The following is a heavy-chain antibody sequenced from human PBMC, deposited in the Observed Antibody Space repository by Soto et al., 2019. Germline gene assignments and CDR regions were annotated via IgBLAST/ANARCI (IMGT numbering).Heavy chain of an antibody. D-gene: IGHD6-13*01. V-gene: IGHV3-23*01. CDR3: AKDAPRGNWYFDL. CDR2: ISGNGGAT. Sequence: EVQLLESGGGLVQPGGSLRLTCAASGFAFSNYALSWVRQGPGKGLEWVSAISGNGGATYYADSVKGRFTISRDNSKSTLYLQMNSLRAEDTAVYYCAKDAPRGNWYFDLWGRGTLVTVFS. J-gene: IGHJ2*01. CDR1: GFAFSNYA.